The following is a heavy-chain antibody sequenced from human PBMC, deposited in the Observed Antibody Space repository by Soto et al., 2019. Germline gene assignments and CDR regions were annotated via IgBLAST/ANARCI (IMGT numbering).Heavy chain of an antibody. CDR1: GFTFSSYG. V-gene: IGHV3-33*01. CDR2: IWYDGSNK. CDR3: ARDGNSPSYWYFEL. D-gene: IGHD1-26*01. J-gene: IGHJ2*01. Sequence: QVQLVESGGGVVQPGRSLRLSCAASGFTFSSYGMHWVRQAPGKGLEWVAVIWYDGSNKYYADSVKGRFTISRDNSKNTLYLQMNSLRAEDTAVYYCARDGNSPSYWYFELWGRGTLVTGSS.